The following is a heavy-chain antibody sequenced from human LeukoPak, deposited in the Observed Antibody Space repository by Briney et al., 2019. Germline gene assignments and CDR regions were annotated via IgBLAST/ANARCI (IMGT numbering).Heavy chain of an antibody. D-gene: IGHD6-13*01. J-gene: IGHJ4*02. CDR2: IYHSGST. CDR1: GYSISSGYY. V-gene: IGHV4-38-2*02. Sequence: PSETLSLTCTVSGYSISSGYYWGWIRQPPGKGLEWIGSIYHSGSTYYNPSLKSRVTISVDTSKNQFSLKLSSVTAADTAVYYCARDHSSSWNYYFDYWGQGTLVTVSS. CDR3: ARDHSSSWNYYFDY.